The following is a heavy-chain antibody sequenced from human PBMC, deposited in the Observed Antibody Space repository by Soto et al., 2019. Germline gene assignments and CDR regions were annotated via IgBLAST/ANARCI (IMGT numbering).Heavy chain of an antibody. CDR3: AKDGNWLDVYFDV. CDR1: GIEFSNYA. V-gene: IGHV3-23*01. Sequence: PGGSLRLSCVASGIEFSNYAMSWVRQAPGKGLEWVSISSASGRSRYHADSVKGRFTISRDNSKNTLYLHMTNLSAEDTAVYYCAKDGNWLDVYFDVWGQGTPVTVSS. CDR2: SSASGRSR. J-gene: IGHJ4*02. D-gene: IGHD6-19*01.